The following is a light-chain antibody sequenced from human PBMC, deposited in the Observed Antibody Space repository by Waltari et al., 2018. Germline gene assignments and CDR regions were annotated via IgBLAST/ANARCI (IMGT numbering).Light chain of an antibody. CDR3: QQTSITPRT. Sequence: DVQLTQSPSSLSASVGARVTISCRASQNIDIYLNWYTQKPGKAHNLLIYGASNLQSGVPSRFSGSGSGTDFTLTISSLQPEDFASFYCQQTSITPRTFGQGTKLEI. CDR2: GAS. CDR1: QNIDIY. V-gene: IGKV1-39*01. J-gene: IGKJ2*01.